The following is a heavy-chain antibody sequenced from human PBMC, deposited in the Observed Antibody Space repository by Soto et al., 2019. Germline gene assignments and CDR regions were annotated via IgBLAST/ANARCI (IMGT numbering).Heavy chain of an antibody. J-gene: IGHJ6*02. CDR1: GFSFSYYY. V-gene: IGHV3-11*01. Sequence: QVQLVESGGGLVKPGGSLRLSCAASGFSFSYYYVTWIRQAPGKGLEWISCISSSGGTINYADAVKGRFTISRDNANNSLYLQMHSLRAEDTAVYYCARLKDDIVTGSVLRYYSYGMDVWGQGTTVTVSS. CDR2: ISSSGGTI. CDR3: ARLKDDIVTGSVLRYYSYGMDV. D-gene: IGHD3-9*01.